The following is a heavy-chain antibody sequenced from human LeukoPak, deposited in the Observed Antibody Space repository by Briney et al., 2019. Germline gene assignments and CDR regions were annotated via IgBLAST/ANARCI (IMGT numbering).Heavy chain of an antibody. CDR3: ASLCGGDCYWWFDP. CDR1: GYTFTSYD. D-gene: IGHD2-21*02. CDR2: MNPNSGNT. J-gene: IGHJ5*02. V-gene: IGHV1-8*03. Sequence: ASVKVSRKASGYTFTSYDINWVRQATGQGLEWMGWMNPNSGNTGYAQKFQGRVTITADKSTSTAYMELSSLRSEDTAVYYCASLCGGDCYWWFDPWGQGTLVTVSS.